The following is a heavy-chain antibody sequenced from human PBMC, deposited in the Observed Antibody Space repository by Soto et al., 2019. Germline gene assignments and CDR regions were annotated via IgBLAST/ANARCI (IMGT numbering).Heavy chain of an antibody. Sequence: VGSLILSCAASGFTFSSYWMHWVRQAPGKGLVWVSRINSDGSSTSYADSVKGRFTISRDNAKNTLYLQMNSLRAEDTAVYYCARDRFVRGMIVDDAVEIWSQGTRVTVSS. CDR1: GFTFSSYW. D-gene: IGHD3-22*01. V-gene: IGHV3-74*01. CDR2: INSDGSST. J-gene: IGHJ3*02. CDR3: ARDRFVRGMIVDDAVEI.